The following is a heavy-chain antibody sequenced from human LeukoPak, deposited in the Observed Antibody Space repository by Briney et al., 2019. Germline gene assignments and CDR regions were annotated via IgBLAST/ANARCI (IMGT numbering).Heavy chain of an antibody. CDR1: GGSFTNYY. V-gene: IGHV4-34*01. CDR3: ARIGWNYYDILTGYYRPYYYMDV. CDR2: INHSGST. Sequence: PSETLSLTCAVYGGSFTNYYWSWIRQPPGKGLEWIGEINHSGSTKYNPSLKSRVTISVDTSKNQFSLKLSSVTAADTAVYYCARIGWNYYDILTGYYRPYYYMDVWGKGTTVTISS. J-gene: IGHJ6*03. D-gene: IGHD3-9*01.